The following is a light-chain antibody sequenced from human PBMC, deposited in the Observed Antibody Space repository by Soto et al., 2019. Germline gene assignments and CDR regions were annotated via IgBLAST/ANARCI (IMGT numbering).Light chain of an antibody. Sequence: EIVLTQSPATLSLSPGERATLSCRASQSVGRSLAWYQQKPGQAPRLLIYDTSNRATGIPARFSGSGSGTDFTLTISILEPEDLAVYYCQHRANWPLTFGGGTKVDIK. CDR1: QSVGRS. CDR2: DTS. CDR3: QHRANWPLT. J-gene: IGKJ4*01. V-gene: IGKV3-11*01.